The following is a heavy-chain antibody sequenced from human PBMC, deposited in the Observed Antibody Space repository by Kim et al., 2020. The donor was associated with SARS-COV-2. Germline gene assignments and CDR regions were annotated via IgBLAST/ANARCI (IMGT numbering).Heavy chain of an antibody. J-gene: IGHJ4*02. CDR3: AKDRGGSGWPVFDY. CDR1: GFTLTNNA. Sequence: GGSLRLSCAASGFTLTNNAMSWVRQAPGRGLEWVSTIRASAETTYYAASVDGRFTISRDCAKHTLYLQLNTLRVDDTAVYYCAKDRGGSGWPVFDYWGQGALVTVSS. V-gene: IGHV3-23*01. D-gene: IGHD6-19*01. CDR2: IRASAETT.